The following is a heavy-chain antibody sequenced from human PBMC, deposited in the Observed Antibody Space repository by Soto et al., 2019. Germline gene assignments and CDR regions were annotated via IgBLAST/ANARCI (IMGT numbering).Heavy chain of an antibody. D-gene: IGHD3-10*01. CDR1: GFTFSSYW. CDR2: IKQDGSEK. CDR3: ARAALNYYGFPYYGMDV. Sequence: PGGSLRLSCAASGFTFSSYWMSWVRQAPGKGLEWVANIKQDGSEKYYVDSVKGRFTISRDNAKNSLYLQMNSLRAEDTAVYYCARAALNYYGFPYYGMDVWGQGTTVTVSS. J-gene: IGHJ6*02. V-gene: IGHV3-7*04.